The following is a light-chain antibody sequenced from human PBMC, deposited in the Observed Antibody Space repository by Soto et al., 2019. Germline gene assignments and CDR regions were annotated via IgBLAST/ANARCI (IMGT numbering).Light chain of an antibody. CDR1: ASDIGGYTF. CDR3: SAHGGTNPYV. V-gene: IGLV2-8*01. Sequence: QSALTQPPSASGSPGQSVAISCTGTASDIGGYTFDSWYQQHPGKAPKLLIYDVNKRPSGVPDRFTGSKSGNRAFLTVSCLQAEDEADYYCSAHGGTNPYVFGTGTKVTVL. CDR2: DVN. J-gene: IGLJ1*01.